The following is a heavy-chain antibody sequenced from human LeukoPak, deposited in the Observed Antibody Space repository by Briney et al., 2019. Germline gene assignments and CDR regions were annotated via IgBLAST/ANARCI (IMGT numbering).Heavy chain of an antibody. CDR2: INHSGST. CDR3: ARGVVPAAMRVYYYYYYGMDV. J-gene: IGHJ6*02. V-gene: IGHV4-34*01. Sequence: PSETLSLTCAVYGGSFSGYYWSWIRQPPGEGLGWIGEINHSGSTNYNPSLKSRVTISVDTSKNQFSLKLSSVTAADTAVYYCARGVVPAAMRVYYYYYYGMDVWGQGTTVTVSS. CDR1: GGSFSGYY. D-gene: IGHD2-2*01.